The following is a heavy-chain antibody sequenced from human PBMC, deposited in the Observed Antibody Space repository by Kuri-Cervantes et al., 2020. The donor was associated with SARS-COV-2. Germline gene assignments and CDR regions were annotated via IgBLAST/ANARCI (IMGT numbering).Heavy chain of an antibody. CDR1: GXXXXSXSXX. V-gene: IGHV4-39*01. D-gene: IGHD6-13*01. J-gene: IGHJ6*02. CDR2: XXYSXXX. CDR3: AXGGSSSWRSXYYYGMDV. Sequence: SETLSXXXTXXGXXXXSXSXXWGXIRQPPGKGLXXIGXXXYSXXXXYNPSLKSXXTISVXTSKNQXXLKLSSVTAADTXXYYCAXGGSSSWRSXYYYGMDVWGQGTTVTVSS.